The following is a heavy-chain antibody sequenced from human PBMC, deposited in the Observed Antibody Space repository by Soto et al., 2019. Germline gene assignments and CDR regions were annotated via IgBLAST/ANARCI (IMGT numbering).Heavy chain of an antibody. CDR1: GGSISSYY. V-gene: IGHV4-59*01. CDR2: IYYSGGT. D-gene: IGHD2-2*01. J-gene: IGHJ5*02. Sequence: SETLSLTCAVSGGSISSYYWSWIRQPPGKGLEWIGYIYYSGGTNYNPSLKSRVTISVDTSKNQFSLKLSSVTAADTAVYYCARGNIVLVPAAIRWFDPWGQGTLVTVSS. CDR3: ARGNIVLVPAAIRWFDP.